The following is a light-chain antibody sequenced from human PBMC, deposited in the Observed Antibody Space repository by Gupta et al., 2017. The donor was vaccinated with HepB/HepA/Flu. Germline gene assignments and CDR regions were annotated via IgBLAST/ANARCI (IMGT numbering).Light chain of an antibody. J-gene: IGKJ2*01. CDR1: QSVLYNSNNKNY. CDR3: QQYYSLPPT. Sequence: DIVMTQSPDSLAVSLGERATINCKSSQSVLYNSNNKNYLAWYQQKPGQPPKLLIYWASSRESGVPDRFTGSGSETDFTLTISSLQAEDVAVYYCQQYYSLPPTFGQGTKLEIK. CDR2: WAS. V-gene: IGKV4-1*01.